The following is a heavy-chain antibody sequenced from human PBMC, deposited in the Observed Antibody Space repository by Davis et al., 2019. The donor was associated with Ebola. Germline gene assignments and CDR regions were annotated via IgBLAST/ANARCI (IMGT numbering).Heavy chain of an antibody. CDR2: ISYDGGNK. CDR3: AKGEGSYYYYGMDV. CDR1: GFTFSSYG. V-gene: IGHV3-30*18. J-gene: IGHJ6*02. D-gene: IGHD3-10*01. Sequence: GESLKISCAASGFTFSSYGMHWVRQAPGKGLEWVAVISYDGGNKYYADSVKGRFTISRDNSKNTLYLQMNSLRAEDTAVYYCAKGEGSYYYYGMDVWGQGTTVTVSS.